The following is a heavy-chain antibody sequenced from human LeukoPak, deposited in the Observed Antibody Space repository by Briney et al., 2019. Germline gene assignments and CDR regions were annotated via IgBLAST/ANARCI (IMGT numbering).Heavy chain of an antibody. V-gene: IGHV3-23*01. Sequence: PGGALRLSCAASGFTFSSYAMSWVRHAPGKGLECVSAISVMVGSTYYADSVRGRFTISRDNSKSTRYLQRNRLRAEETAVYSCAKDIRLGELSLYPGDDFDIWGQGTMVTVSS. CDR1: GFTFSSYA. J-gene: IGHJ3*02. CDR2: ISVMVGST. CDR3: AKDIRLGELSLYPGDDFDI. D-gene: IGHD3-16*02.